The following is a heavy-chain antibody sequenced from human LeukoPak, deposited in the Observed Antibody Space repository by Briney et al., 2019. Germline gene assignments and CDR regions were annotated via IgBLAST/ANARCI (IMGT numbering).Heavy chain of an antibody. V-gene: IGHV1-69*05. CDR1: GGTFSYTA. CDR3: ARAAYYDFWSEYNYFGP. J-gene: IGHJ5*02. CDR2: ISPLFGTT. D-gene: IGHD3-3*01. Sequence: GSAVKVSCKGSGGTFSYTAISWVRPPPAQGLDWMGGISPLFGTTNYAQKFQGRVTITKNDSTTTAYMEISSLRSDDTAMYYCARAAYYDFWSEYNYFGPWGQGSLVTVSS.